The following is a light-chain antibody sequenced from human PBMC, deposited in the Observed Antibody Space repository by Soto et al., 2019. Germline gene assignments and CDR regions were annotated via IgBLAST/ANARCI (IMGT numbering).Light chain of an antibody. CDR1: QSISSW. J-gene: IGKJ1*01. V-gene: IGKV1-5*03. CDR2: KAS. CDR3: QQYNNYPWT. Sequence: DIQMTQSPSTLSASVGARVTITCRASQSISSWLAWYQQKPGKAPKLLIYKASSLESGVPSRFSGSGSWTEFTVTISSLQPDDFASYYCQQYNNYPWTFGQGTKVEIK.